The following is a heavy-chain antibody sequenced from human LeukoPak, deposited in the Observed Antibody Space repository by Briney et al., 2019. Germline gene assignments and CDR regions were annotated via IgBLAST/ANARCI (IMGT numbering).Heavy chain of an antibody. CDR2: IIPIFGTA. J-gene: IGHJ4*02. CDR1: GGTFISYA. Sequence: SVKVSCKASGGTFISYAISWVRQAPGQGLEWMGGIIPIFGTANYAQKFQGGVTITADESTSTAYMELSSLRSEDTAVYYCARWVATMNYYFDYWGQGTLVTVSS. CDR3: ARWVATMNYYFDY. V-gene: IGHV1-69*13. D-gene: IGHD5-12*01.